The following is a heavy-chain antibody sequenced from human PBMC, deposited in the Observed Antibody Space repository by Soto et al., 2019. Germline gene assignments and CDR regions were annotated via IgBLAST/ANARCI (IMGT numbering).Heavy chain of an antibody. V-gene: IGHV3-30-3*01. J-gene: IGHJ6*02. D-gene: IGHD3-10*01. CDR3: ARDLWGYYYGMDV. Sequence: PGGSLRLSCAASGFTFSSYAMHWVRQAPGKGLEWVAVISYDGSNKYYADSVKGRFTISRDNSKNTLYLQMNSLRAEDTAVYYCARDLWGYYYGMDVWGQGTTVTVYS. CDR1: GFTFSSYA. CDR2: ISYDGSNK.